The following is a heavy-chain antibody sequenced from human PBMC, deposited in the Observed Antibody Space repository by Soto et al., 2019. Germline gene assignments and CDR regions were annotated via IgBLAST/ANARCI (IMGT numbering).Heavy chain of an antibody. CDR2: ISSSSSYI. CDR3: ARGIAAAGTVI. J-gene: IGHJ4*02. V-gene: IGHV3-21*01. D-gene: IGHD6-13*01. Sequence: EVQLVESGGGLVKPGGSLRLSCAASGFTFSSYSMNWVRQAPGKGLEWVSSISSSSSYIYYADSVKGRFTISRDNAKNSLYLQMNRLRDEDTVVYYCARGIAAAGTVIWGQGTLVTVSS. CDR1: GFTFSSYS.